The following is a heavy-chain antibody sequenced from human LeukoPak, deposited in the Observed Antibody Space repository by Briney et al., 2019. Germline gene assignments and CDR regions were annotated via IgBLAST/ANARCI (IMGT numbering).Heavy chain of an antibody. CDR1: GFTFDDYG. CDR2: IHWNSGST. D-gene: IGHD6-6*01. Sequence: RAGGSLRLSCVASGFTFDDYGISWVRQAPGKGLEWVSRIHWNSGSTRYADSVKGRFTISRDNANNLLYLLMNSLRAEDTAVYYCARESFAARWDWGQGTLVTVSS. V-gene: IGHV3-20*04. J-gene: IGHJ4*02. CDR3: ARESFAARWD.